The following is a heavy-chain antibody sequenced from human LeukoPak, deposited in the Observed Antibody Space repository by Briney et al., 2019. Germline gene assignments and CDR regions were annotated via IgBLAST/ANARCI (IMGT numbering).Heavy chain of an antibody. V-gene: IGHV3-33*01. D-gene: IGHD2-15*01. J-gene: IGHJ4*02. Sequence: GGSLRLSCAASGFTFSSYGMHWVRQAPGKGLEGVAVIWYDGSNKYYADSVKGRFTISRDNSKNTLYLQMNSLRAEDTAVYYCARDVFCSGGSCYWEFDYWGQGTLVTVSS. CDR1: GFTFSSYG. CDR3: ARDVFCSGGSCYWEFDY. CDR2: IWYDGSNK.